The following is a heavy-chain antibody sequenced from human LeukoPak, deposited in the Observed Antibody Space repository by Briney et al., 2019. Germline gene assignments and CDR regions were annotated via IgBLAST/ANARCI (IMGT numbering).Heavy chain of an antibody. CDR2: FDPEDGET. CDR3: ASIQSNKTGGWFDP. V-gene: IGHV1-24*01. J-gene: IGHJ5*02. D-gene: IGHD4-11*01. Sequence: VASVKVSCKVSGYTLTELSMHWVRQAPGKGLEWMGGFDPEDGETIYAQKFQGRVTMTEDTSTDTAYMELSSLRSEDTAVYYCASIQSNKTGGWFDPWGQGTLVTASS. CDR1: GYTLTELS.